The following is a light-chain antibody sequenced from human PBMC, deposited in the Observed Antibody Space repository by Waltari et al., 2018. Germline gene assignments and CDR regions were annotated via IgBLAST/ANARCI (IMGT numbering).Light chain of an antibody. CDR2: DDS. CDR1: HIGSKS. J-gene: IGLJ2*01. CDR3: QVWDSSSDHPL. Sequence: SYVLTQPPPVSVAPGQTARITCGGNHIGSKSLHWYQPKPGQAPVLVVYDDSDRPSGTPERFSGSNSGNTATLTISRVEAGDEADYYCQVWDSSSDHPLFGGGIKLTVL. V-gene: IGLV3-21*02.